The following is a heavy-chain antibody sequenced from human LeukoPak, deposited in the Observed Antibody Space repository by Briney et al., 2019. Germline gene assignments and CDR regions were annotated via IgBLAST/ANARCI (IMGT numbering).Heavy chain of an antibody. D-gene: IGHD3-10*01. CDR2: INPNSGGT. CDR3: ARDLMVRGVLKLIINWFDP. J-gene: IGHJ5*02. CDR1: GYTFTGYY. V-gene: IGHV1-2*02. Sequence: ASVKVSCKASGYTFTGYYMHWVRQSPGQGLEWRGWINPNSGGTNYAQKFQGRVTMTRDTSISTAYMELSRLRSDDTAVYYCARDLMVRGVLKLIINWFDPWGQGTLVTVSS.